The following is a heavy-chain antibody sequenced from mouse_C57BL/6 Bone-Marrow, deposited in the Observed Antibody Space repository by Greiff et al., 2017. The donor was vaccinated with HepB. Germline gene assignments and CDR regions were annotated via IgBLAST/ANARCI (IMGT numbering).Heavy chain of an antibody. Sequence: EVQLVESGEGLVKPGGSLKLSCAASGFTFSSYAMSWVRQTPEKRLEWVAYISSGGDYIYYADTVKGRFTIYRDNARNTLYLQMSSLKSEDTAMYYCTRGDGYYPHFDYWGQGTTLTVSS. J-gene: IGHJ2*01. CDR1: GFTFSSYA. D-gene: IGHD2-3*01. CDR2: ISSGGDYI. CDR3: TRGDGYYPHFDY. V-gene: IGHV5-9-1*02.